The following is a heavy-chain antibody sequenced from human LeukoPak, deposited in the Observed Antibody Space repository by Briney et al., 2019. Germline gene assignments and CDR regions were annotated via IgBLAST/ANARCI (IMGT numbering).Heavy chain of an antibody. CDR3: ARGYSSSSLYFDS. CDR1: GGSMSSYY. V-gene: IGHV4-59*01. D-gene: IGHD6-6*01. Sequence: SETLSLTCTVSGGSMSSYYWSWIRQPPGKGLEWLGYIYYSGSTNYNPSLKSRVTISVDTSKNQFSLNLTSVNAADTAVYSCARGYSSSSLYFDSWGQGILVTVSS. CDR2: IYYSGST. J-gene: IGHJ4*02.